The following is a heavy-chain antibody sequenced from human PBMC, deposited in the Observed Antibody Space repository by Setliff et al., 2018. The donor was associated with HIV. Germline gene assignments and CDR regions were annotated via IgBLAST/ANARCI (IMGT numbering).Heavy chain of an antibody. Sequence: PSETLSLTCTVSGGSISSGSYYWSWIRQPAGKGLEWIGRIYTSGSTNYNPSLKSRVTISVDTSKNQFSLKLRSVTAADTAVYYCARGLSFYDPGGFDYWGQGTLVTSPQ. CDR3: ARGLSFYDPGGFDY. D-gene: IGHD3-22*01. V-gene: IGHV4-61*02. CDR1: GGSISSGSYY. CDR2: IYTSGST. J-gene: IGHJ4*02.